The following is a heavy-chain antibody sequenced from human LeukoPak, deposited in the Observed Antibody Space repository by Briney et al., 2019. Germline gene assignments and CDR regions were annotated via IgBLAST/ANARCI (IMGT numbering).Heavy chain of an antibody. Sequence: SETLSLTCTVSGDSSDNNGFYWGWIRQPPGKGLEWIGDIYYSGSTYYNPSLKSRVTTSVDTSKNQFSLKLSSVTAADTAVYYCARGTRGSDSSFDFWGQGTLVTVSS. J-gene: IGHJ4*02. V-gene: IGHV4-39*07. CDR1: GDSSDNNGFY. CDR2: IYYSGST. D-gene: IGHD1-1*01. CDR3: ARGTRGSDSSFDF.